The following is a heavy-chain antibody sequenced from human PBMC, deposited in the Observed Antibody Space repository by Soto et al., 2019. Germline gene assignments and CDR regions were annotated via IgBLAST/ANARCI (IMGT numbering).Heavy chain of an antibody. Sequence: EVQLLESGGGLVQPGESLRLSCAGSGFTFNNYAMTWVRQAPGKGPEWVSAISGGGDTTYYADSVKGRFTISRDNSKNTLYLQMNSLRAEDTAVYYCAKHGPKSSSSLTHYWGQGTLVTVSS. V-gene: IGHV3-23*01. D-gene: IGHD6-13*01. CDR1: GFTFNNYA. CDR2: ISGGGDTT. CDR3: AKHGPKSSSSLTHY. J-gene: IGHJ4*02.